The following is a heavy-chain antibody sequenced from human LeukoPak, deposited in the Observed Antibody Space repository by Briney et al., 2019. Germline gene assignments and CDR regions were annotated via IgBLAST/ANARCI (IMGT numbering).Heavy chain of an antibody. CDR2: IIPIFGIA. CDR1: GGTFSSYA. CDR3: ARDRGRIATYNWFDP. V-gene: IGHV1-69*04. Sequence: ASVKVSCKASGGTFSSYAISWVRQAPGQGLEWMGRIIPIFGIANYAQKFQGRVMITADKSTSTAYMELSSLRSEDTAVYYCARDRGRIATYNWFDPWGQGTLVTVSS. J-gene: IGHJ5*02. D-gene: IGHD6-13*01.